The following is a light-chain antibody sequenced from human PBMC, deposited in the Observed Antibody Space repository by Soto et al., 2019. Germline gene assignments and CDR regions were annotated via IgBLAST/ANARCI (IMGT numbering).Light chain of an antibody. Sequence: EIVLTQSPGTLPLSPGERATLTCRASQSVRSSYLAWYQQQPGQAPRLLIHGASRRATGIPDRFSGSGSGTDFTLTINRLEPEDFAVYFCQQYGDMWTFGQGTKVDIK. CDR3: QQYGDMWT. J-gene: IGKJ1*01. CDR1: QSVRSSY. V-gene: IGKV3-20*01. CDR2: GAS.